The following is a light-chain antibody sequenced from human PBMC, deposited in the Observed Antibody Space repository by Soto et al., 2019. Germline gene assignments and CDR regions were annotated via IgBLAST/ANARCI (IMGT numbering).Light chain of an antibody. CDR3: QSYDSSLRVVV. J-gene: IGLJ2*01. V-gene: IGLV1-40*01. CDR2: GNS. CDR1: SSNIGAGYD. Sequence: QSVLTQPPSVSGAPGQRVTISCTGSSSNIGAGYDVHWYQQLPGTAPKLLIYGNSNRPSGVPDRFSGSKSGTSASLAITGLQAEDEADYYCQSYDSSLRVVVFGGGTKLTGL.